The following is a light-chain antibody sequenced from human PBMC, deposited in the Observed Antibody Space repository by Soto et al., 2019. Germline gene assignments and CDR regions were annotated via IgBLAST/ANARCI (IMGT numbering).Light chain of an antibody. V-gene: IGLV2-14*01. CDR1: SSDVGGYNY. CDR2: DVS. Sequence: QSVLTQPASVSGSPGQSITISCTGTSSDVGGYNYVSWYQQHPGKAPKLMIYDVSNRPSGVSNRFSGSKSGNTASLTISGLQAVDEADYYCSSYTSSSTPLYVFGTGTKATVL. CDR3: SSYTSSSTPLYV. J-gene: IGLJ1*01.